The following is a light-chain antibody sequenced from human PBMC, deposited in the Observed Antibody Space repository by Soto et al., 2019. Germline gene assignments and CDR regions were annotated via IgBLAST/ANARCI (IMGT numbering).Light chain of an antibody. J-gene: IGLJ1*01. V-gene: IGLV2-8*01. Sequence: VLTQPPSASGSLGQSGTISCTGTSGDVGGYNFVSWYQQQPGKAPKVIINEVSKRPSGVPDRFSGSKSGDTASLTVSGLQAEDEADYYCSSYAGNEVGYVFGSGTKVTVL. CDR2: EVS. CDR1: SGDVGGYNF. CDR3: SSYAGNEVGYV.